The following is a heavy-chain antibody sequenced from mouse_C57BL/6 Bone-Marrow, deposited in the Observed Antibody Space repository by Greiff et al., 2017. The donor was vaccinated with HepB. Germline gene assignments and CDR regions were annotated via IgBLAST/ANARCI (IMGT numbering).Heavy chain of an antibody. CDR2: IYPGSGNT. J-gene: IGHJ3*01. CDR1: GYTFTDYY. D-gene: IGHD1-1*02. CDR3: ESYGGFAY. Sequence: VQLQESGAELVRPGASVKLSCKASGYTFTDYYINWVKQRPGQGLEWIARIYPGSGNTYYNEKFKGKATLTAEKSSSTAYMQLSSLTSEDSAVYFFESYGGFAYWGQGTLVTVSA. V-gene: IGHV1-76*01.